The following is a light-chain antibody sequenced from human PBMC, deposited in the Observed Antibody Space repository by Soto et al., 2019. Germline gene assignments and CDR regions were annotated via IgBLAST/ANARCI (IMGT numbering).Light chain of an antibody. CDR2: SND. CDR3: CSYAGSYTLGRYV. J-gene: IGLJ1*01. CDR1: SSNIGSNT. V-gene: IGLV1-44*01. Sequence: QSVLTQPPSASGTPGQRVLISCSGSSSNIGSNTVNWYQQLPGTAPKLLIYSNDQRPSGVPDRFSASKSGTAASLAISGLQSEVEADYDCCSYAGSYTLGRYVFGTGTKLTVL.